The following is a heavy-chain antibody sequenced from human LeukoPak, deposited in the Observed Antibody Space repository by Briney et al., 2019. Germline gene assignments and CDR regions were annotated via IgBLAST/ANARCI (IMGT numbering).Heavy chain of an antibody. CDR2: ISRSGSTR. CDR1: GFPFSDFS. Sequence: GGSLRLSCATSGFPFSDFSMNWVRQAPGKGLEWVSYISRSGSTRTYADSVKGRFTISRDNAQNSLYLEMNSLRAEDTAVYYCAREIVSAVAGNFDYWGQGTLVTVSS. CDR3: AREIVSAVAGNFDY. V-gene: IGHV3-48*04. D-gene: IGHD6-19*01. J-gene: IGHJ4*02.